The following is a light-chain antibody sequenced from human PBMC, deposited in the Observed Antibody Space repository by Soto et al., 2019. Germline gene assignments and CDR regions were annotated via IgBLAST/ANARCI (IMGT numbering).Light chain of an antibody. V-gene: IGLV2-8*01. J-gene: IGLJ1*01. CDR1: SSDVGAYHY. CDR2: EVS. CDR3: SSYVGTNNYV. Sequence: QCVLTQPPSASGSPGQSVTISCTRTSSDVGAYHYVSWYQQHPGKAPTLIIYEVSQRPSGVPDRFSGSKSGNTASLTVSGLQADDEADYYCSSYVGTNNYVFGTGTKVTV.